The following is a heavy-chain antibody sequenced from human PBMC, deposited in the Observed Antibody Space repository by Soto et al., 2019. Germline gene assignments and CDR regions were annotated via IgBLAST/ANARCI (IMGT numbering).Heavy chain of an antibody. CDR1: GFTFSNYD. V-gene: IGHV3-30*18. CDR2: ISSDGTNK. J-gene: IGHJ4*02. CDR3: AKQHLGLDY. Sequence: QVQLVESGGGVVQPGRSLSLSCAASGFTFSNYDMHWVRQAPGKGLEWVAVISSDGTNKYYAVSVKGRFTISRDFSKHTLYLQMTNLRAEDTAVYYCAKQHLGLDYWGQGTLVTVSS. D-gene: IGHD7-27*01.